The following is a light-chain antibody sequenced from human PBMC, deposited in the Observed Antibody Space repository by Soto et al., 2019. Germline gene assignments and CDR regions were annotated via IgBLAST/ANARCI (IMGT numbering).Light chain of an antibody. J-gene: IGKJ2*01. V-gene: IGKV1-5*03. Sequence: DIQMTQSPSTLSASVGDRVTITCRASQSISNWLAWYQVKPGRAPKLLLYKASTLESGVPSRFSGSASGTEFTLTISSLQPDDFATYYCQQYYGDSTFGQGTKVEI. CDR3: QQYYGDST. CDR1: QSISNW. CDR2: KAS.